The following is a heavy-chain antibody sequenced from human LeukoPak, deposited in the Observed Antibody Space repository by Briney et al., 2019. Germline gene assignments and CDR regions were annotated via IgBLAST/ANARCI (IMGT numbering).Heavy chain of an antibody. Sequence: PGRSLRLSCAASGFTFDDYAMHWVRQAPGKGLEWVSGISWNSGSMDYADSVKGRFTISRDNSKNTLYLQMNSLRAEDTAVYYCAKDYSGSYCYFDYWGQGTLVTVSS. CDR3: AKDYSGSYCYFDY. V-gene: IGHV3-9*01. CDR2: ISWNSGSM. J-gene: IGHJ4*02. D-gene: IGHD1-26*01. CDR1: GFTFDDYA.